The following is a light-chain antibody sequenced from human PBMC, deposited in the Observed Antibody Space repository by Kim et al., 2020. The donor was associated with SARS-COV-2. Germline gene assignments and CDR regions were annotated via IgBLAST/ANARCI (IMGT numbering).Light chain of an antibody. Sequence: ALRQTCTITSHGDSLRRSYASWYQLKPRQAPVLVIFGQNHRPSGIPDRFSGSNSGNQASLTITGAQAEDEADYYCNSRDTSDNQWVFGGGTKVTVL. CDR2: GQN. CDR3: NSRDTSDNQWV. CDR1: SLRRSY. V-gene: IGLV3-19*01. J-gene: IGLJ3*02.